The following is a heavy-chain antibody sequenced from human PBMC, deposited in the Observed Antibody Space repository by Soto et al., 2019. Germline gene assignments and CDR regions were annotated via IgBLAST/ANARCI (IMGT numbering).Heavy chain of an antibody. CDR2: INPNSGGT. D-gene: IGHD4-4*01. J-gene: IGHJ4*02. V-gene: IGHV1-2*04. Sequence: ASVKVSCKASGYTFTGYYMHWVRQAPGQGLEWMGWINPNSGGTNYAQKFQGWVTMTRDTSNNQFSLKVSSVTAADTAVYYCARHSNRNYGLYYFDFWGLGALVTVSS. CDR3: ARHSNRNYGLYYFDF. CDR1: GYTFTGYY.